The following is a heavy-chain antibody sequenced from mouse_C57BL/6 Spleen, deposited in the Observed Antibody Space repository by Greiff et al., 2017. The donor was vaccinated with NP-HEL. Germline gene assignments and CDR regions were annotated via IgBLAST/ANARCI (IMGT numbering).Heavy chain of an antibody. J-gene: IGHJ3*01. CDR2: IDPEDGDT. CDR3: TTDGGNY. CDR1: GFNIKDYY. D-gene: IGHD2-1*01. V-gene: IGHV14-1*01. Sequence: EVQGVESGAELVRPGASVKLSCTASGFNIKDYYMHWVKQRPEQGLEWIGRIDPEDGDTEYAPKFQGKATMTADTSSSTAYLQLSSLTSEDTAVYYCTTDGGNYWGQGTLVTVSA.